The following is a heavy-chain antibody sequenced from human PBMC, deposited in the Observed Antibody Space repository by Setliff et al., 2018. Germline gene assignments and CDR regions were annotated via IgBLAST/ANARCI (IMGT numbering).Heavy chain of an antibody. V-gene: IGHV4-34*01. CDR2: ISHSGSA. D-gene: IGHD3-22*01. Sequence: PSETLSLTCAVYGGSFSGHHWCWIRQPPWKGLEWIGEISHSGSANYNPSLKSRVTISLDTSKNQFSLKLSSVTAADTAVYYCARGDYYDSSAYSPDTFDIWGQGTMVTVSS. CDR3: ARGDYYDSSAYSPDTFDI. CDR1: GGSFSGHH. J-gene: IGHJ3*02.